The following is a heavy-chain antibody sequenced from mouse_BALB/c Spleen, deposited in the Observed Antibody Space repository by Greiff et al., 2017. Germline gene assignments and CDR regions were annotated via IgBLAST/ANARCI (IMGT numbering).Heavy chain of an antibody. J-gene: IGHJ1*01. CDR1: GFSLTDYG. CDR2: LWGGGST. D-gene: IGHD3-1*01. Sequence: VKLQESGPGLVAPSQSLSITCTVSGFSLTDYGVSWIRQPPGKGLEWLGVLWGGGSTYYNSALKSRLSISKDNSKSQVFLKMNSLQTDDTAMYYCAKHGLPGYFDVWGAGTTVTVSS. CDR3: AKHGLPGYFDV. V-gene: IGHV2-6-5*01.